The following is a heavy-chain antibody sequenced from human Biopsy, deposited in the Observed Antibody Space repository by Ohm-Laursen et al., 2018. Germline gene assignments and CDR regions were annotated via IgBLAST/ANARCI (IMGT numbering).Heavy chain of an antibody. J-gene: IGHJ2*01. CDR1: GGSISSYY. V-gene: IGHV4-59*08. D-gene: IGHD1-26*01. Sequence: PPGTLSLTCTVSGGSISSYYWSWIRQPPGKGLEWIGYIYYTGSTNYNPSLKSRVTISVDPSMTHLSLRLTSVTAADTAVYYCARHAPSYSGSYWRYFDLWGRGTLVTVSS. CDR3: ARHAPSYSGSYWRYFDL. CDR2: IYYTGST.